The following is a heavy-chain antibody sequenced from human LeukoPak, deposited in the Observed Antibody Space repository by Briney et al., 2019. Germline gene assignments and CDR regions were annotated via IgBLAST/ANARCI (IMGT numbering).Heavy chain of an antibody. CDR2: ISGSGGST. CDR1: GFTFSSYA. J-gene: IGHJ6*03. D-gene: IGHD6-13*01. Sequence: GGSLRLSCAASGFTFSSYAMSWVRQAPGKGLEWVSAISGSGGSTYYADSVKGRFTISRDNSKNTLYLQMNSLRAEDTAVYYCARDRIAAAGTGTMDVWGKGTTVTVSS. V-gene: IGHV3-23*01. CDR3: ARDRIAAAGTGTMDV.